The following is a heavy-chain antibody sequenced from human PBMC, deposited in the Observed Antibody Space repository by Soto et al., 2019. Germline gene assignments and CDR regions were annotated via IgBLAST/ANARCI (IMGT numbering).Heavy chain of an antibody. J-gene: IGHJ4*02. Sequence: GGSLRLSCAASGLTFSSYTMNWVRQAPGKGLEGVSSISSSSSYIYYADSVKGRFTISRDNAKNSLYLQMNSLRAEDTAVYYCASPTPYTGSCPGYWGQGTLVTVSS. D-gene: IGHD1-26*01. CDR2: ISSSSSYI. V-gene: IGHV3-21*06. CDR3: ASPTPYTGSCPGY. CDR1: GLTFSSYT.